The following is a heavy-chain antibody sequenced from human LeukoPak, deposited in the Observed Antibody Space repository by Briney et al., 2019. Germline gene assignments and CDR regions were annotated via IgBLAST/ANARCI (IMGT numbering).Heavy chain of an antibody. CDR2: IIPIFGTA. CDR3: ARAEYSTSSSYYYYMDV. CDR1: GGTFSSYA. V-gene: IGHV1-69*05. D-gene: IGHD6-6*01. Sequence: ASVKVSCEASGGTFSSYAISWVRQAPGQGREWMGGIIPIFGTANYAQKFQGRVTITTDESTSTAYMELSSLRSEDTAVYYCARAEYSTSSSYYYYMDVWGKGTTVTVSS. J-gene: IGHJ6*03.